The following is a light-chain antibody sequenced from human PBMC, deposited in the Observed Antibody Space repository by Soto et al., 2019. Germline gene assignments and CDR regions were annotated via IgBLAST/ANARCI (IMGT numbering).Light chain of an antibody. J-gene: IGLJ2*01. CDR3: SSYTSISTVV. V-gene: IGLV2-14*01. Sequence: QSALTQPASVSGSPGQSITISCIGTSSDVGGYNYVSWYQPHPDKAPKLVIYNVSNRPSGVSDRFSGSKSGNTASLIISGIQAEDEADYYCSSYTSISTVVFGGGTKLTVL. CDR1: SSDVGGYNY. CDR2: NVS.